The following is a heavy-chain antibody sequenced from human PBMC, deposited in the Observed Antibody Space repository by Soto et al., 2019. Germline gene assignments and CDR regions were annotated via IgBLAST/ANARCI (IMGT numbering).Heavy chain of an antibody. CDR1: GFAFSNYW. Sequence: EVQLVESGGGLVQPGGSLRLSCAASGFAFSNYWMNWVRQVPGKGLVWFSSISTDGTITTYADSVKGRFTNSRDNTKNTLRLQMNSLRVEDTAVYYCTGDLLGFRAFNLWGQGTTVTVSS. V-gene: IGHV3-74*01. J-gene: IGHJ3*01. CDR2: ISTDGTIT. CDR3: TGDLLGFRAFNL. D-gene: IGHD3-10*01.